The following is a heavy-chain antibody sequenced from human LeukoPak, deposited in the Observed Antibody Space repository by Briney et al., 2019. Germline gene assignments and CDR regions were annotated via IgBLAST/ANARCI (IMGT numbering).Heavy chain of an antibody. J-gene: IGHJ4*02. Sequence: GGSLRLSCAASGFTFSSYGTHWVRQAPGKGLEWVAVISYDGSNKYYADSVKGRFTISRDNSKNTLYLQMNSLRAEDTAVYYCAKDLVTGTTPHLYFGGQGTLVTVSS. CDR2: ISYDGSNK. V-gene: IGHV3-30*18. CDR1: GFTFSSYG. CDR3: AKDLVTGTTPHLYF. D-gene: IGHD1-20*01.